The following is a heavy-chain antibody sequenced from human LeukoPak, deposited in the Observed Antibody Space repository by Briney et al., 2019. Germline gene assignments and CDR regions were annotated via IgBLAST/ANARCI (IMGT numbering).Heavy chain of an antibody. D-gene: IGHD1-20*01. CDR3: ARDLITGTTDSFDY. J-gene: IGHJ4*02. CDR1: GFTFSSYS. CDR2: ISSSSSYI. V-gene: IGHV3-21*01. Sequence: GGSLRLSCAASGFTFSSYSMNWVRQAPGKGLEWVSSISSSSSYIYYADSVKGRFTISRDNAKTSLYMQMPSLRAEDTAVYYCARDLITGTTDSFDYWGQGTLVTVSS.